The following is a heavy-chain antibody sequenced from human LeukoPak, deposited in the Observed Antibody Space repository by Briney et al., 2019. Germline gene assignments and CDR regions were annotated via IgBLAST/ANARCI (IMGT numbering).Heavy chain of an antibody. CDR2: ISGSGGRI. J-gene: IGHJ4*02. CDR3: AKEGSNWNVDY. D-gene: IGHD1-1*01. V-gene: IGHV3-23*01. Sequence: GGSLRLSCAASGFTFSSYDMTWVRQAPGKGLEWVSTISGSGGRIFYGDSVKGRFTISRDSSKNTLFLQMNSLRAEDTAVYYCAKEGSNWNVDYWGQGTLVTVSS. CDR1: GFTFSSYD.